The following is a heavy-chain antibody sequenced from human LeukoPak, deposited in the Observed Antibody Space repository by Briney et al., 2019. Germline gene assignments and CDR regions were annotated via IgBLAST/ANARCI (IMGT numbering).Heavy chain of an antibody. CDR2: FSSGSTYI. CDR3: ASGIVGATYFDY. Sequence: PGGSLRLSCTASGFTFISYGMNWVRQAPGKGLEWVASFSSGSTYISYADSVKGRFTVSRDDAKRSVHLQMNSLRAEDTAVYYCASGIVGATYFDYWGQGTLVTVSS. D-gene: IGHD1-26*01. V-gene: IGHV3-21*01. J-gene: IGHJ4*02. CDR1: GFTFISYG.